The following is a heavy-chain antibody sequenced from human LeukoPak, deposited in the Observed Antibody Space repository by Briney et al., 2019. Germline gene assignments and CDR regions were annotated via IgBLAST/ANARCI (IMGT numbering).Heavy chain of an antibody. CDR3: ARSRHVLGSMDV. CDR1: GGTFSSYA. CDR2: IIPILGIA. V-gene: IGHV1-69*04. J-gene: IGHJ6*02. D-gene: IGHD3-3*02. Sequence: GSSVKVSCKASGGTFSSYAISWVRQAPGQGLQWMGRIIPILGIANYTERFQGRVTITADKSTSTAYMELSSLRSDDTAVYYCARSRHVLGSMDVWGQGTTVTVSS.